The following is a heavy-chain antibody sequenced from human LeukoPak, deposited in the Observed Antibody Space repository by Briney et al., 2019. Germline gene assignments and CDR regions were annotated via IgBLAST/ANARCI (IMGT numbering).Heavy chain of an antibody. CDR3: ARRDLYSSSWYVFNWFDP. D-gene: IGHD6-13*01. V-gene: IGHV4-34*01. J-gene: IGHJ5*02. Sequence: SETLSLTCAVSGGSFSGYYWSWIRQPPGKGLEWIGEINHSGSTNYNPSLKSRVTISVDTSKNQFSLKLSSVTAADTAVYYCARRDLYSSSWYVFNWFDPWGQGTLVTVSS. CDR1: GGSFSGYY. CDR2: INHSGST.